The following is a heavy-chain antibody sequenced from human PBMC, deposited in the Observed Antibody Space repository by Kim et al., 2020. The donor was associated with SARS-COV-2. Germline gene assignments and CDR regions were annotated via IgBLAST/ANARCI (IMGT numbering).Heavy chain of an antibody. V-gene: IGHV3-66*01. Sequence: GGSLKLSCAASGFIVSTNYMNWVRQAPGKGLEWVSVIYSGGSTHYADSVKGRFSISRDTSKNILFLQMNGLRAADTAVYYCARSPGSGTYFFDLWGQGTL. CDR2: IYSGGST. D-gene: IGHD1-26*01. CDR1: GFIVSTNY. CDR3: ARSPGSGTYFFDL. J-gene: IGHJ4*02.